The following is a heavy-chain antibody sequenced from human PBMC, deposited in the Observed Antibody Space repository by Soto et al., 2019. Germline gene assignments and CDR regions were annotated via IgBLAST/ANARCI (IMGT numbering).Heavy chain of an antibody. CDR1: GFTFSSYG. Sequence: QVQLVESGGGVVQPGRSLRLSCAASGFTFSSYGMHWVRQAPGKGLEWVAVISYDGSNKYYADSVKGRFTISRDNSNNTLYLQMNSRRAEYTAVYYCAKARQWLEVPDYWRQGTLVTVSS. V-gene: IGHV3-30*18. D-gene: IGHD6-19*01. CDR3: AKARQWLEVPDY. CDR2: ISYDGSNK. J-gene: IGHJ4*01.